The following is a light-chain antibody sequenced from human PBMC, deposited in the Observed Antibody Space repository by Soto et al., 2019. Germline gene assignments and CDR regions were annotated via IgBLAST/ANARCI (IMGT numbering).Light chain of an antibody. V-gene: IGKV1-39*01. CDR3: QQTYSTPYT. J-gene: IGKJ2*01. Sequence: IQMTQSPSSLSASVGDRVTITCRASQRITTYLNWYQQKPGEAPKLLISTSGTLLRGVSSRFSGSGSGTDFSLTITALRPEDFATYFCQQTYSTPYTFGQGTKLEIK. CDR1: QRITTY. CDR2: TSG.